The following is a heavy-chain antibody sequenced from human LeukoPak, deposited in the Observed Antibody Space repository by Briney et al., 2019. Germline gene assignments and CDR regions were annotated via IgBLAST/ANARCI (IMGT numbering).Heavy chain of an antibody. D-gene: IGHD3-9*01. CDR3: ARSPHILTGENFDY. V-gene: IGHV1-2*02. CDR2: VNLNSGGT. CDR1: GYTFPGSK. Sequence: ASVKVSCKASGYTFPGSKLHWVRPAPGKGLAGMGWVNLNSGGTNFAQKFQGRVSMTRDTSISTAYMQLSRLRFDDTAVYYCARSPHILTGENFDYWGQGTLLTVSS. J-gene: IGHJ4*02.